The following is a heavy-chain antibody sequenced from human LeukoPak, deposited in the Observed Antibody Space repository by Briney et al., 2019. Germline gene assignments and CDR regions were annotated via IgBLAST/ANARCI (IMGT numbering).Heavy chain of an antibody. CDR1: GYTLTELS. V-gene: IGHV1-24*01. CDR3: ATIGGGSYEYYYYGMDV. D-gene: IGHD1-26*01. CDR2: FDPEDGET. J-gene: IGHJ6*02. Sequence: ASVKVSCKVSGYTLTELSMHWVRQAPGKGLEWMGGFDPEDGETIYAQKFQGRVTMTEDTSTDTAYMELSGLRSEDTAVYYCATIGGGSYEYYYYGMDVWGQGTTVTVSS.